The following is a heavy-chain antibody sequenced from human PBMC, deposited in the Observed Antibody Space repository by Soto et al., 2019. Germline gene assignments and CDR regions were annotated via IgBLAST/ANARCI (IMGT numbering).Heavy chain of an antibody. D-gene: IGHD3-9*01. CDR2: IYYSGST. V-gene: IGHV4-30-4*01. J-gene: IGHJ6*02. CDR3: ARDHSVYDILTGYGYYYGMDV. CDR1: GGSISSGDYY. Sequence: QVQLQESGPGLVKPSQTLSLTCTVSGGSISSGDYYWSGIRQPPGKGLEWIGYIYYSGSTYYNPSLKSRVTVSVDTSKNQFSLKLSSVTAADTAVYYCARDHSVYDILTGYGYYYGMDVWGQGTTVTVSS.